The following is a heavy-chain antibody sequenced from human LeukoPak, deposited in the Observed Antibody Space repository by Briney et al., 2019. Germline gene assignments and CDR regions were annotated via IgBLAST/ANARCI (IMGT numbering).Heavy chain of an antibody. J-gene: IGHJ6*03. Sequence: GGSLRLSCAASGFTFSSYEMNWVRQAPGKGLDWVAFIRYDGRNTYYADSVKGRFTISRDNSKNTLYLQMNSLRAEDTAVYYCAKGYSSSWSSGLMDYYYMDVWGKGTTVTISS. D-gene: IGHD6-13*01. CDR2: IRYDGRNT. V-gene: IGHV3-30*02. CDR1: GFTFSSYE. CDR3: AKGYSSSWSSGLMDYYYMDV.